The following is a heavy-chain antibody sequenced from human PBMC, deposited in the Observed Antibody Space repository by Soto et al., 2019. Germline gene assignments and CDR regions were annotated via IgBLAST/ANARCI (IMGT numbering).Heavy chain of an antibody. CDR3: ARGYHYYDSSGYDKWDAFDI. CDR1: GFTFSSYS. D-gene: IGHD3-22*01. Sequence: EVQLVESGGGLVKPGGSLRLSCAASGFTFSSYSMNWVRQAPGKGLEWVSSISSSSSYIYYADSVKGRFTISRDNAKNSLYLQMTSLTAEDTAVYYCARGYHYYDSSGYDKWDAFDIWGQGTMVTVSS. V-gene: IGHV3-21*01. J-gene: IGHJ3*02. CDR2: ISSSSSYI.